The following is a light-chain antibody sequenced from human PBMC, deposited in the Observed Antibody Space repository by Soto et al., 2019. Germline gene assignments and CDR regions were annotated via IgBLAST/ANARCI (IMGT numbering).Light chain of an antibody. V-gene: IGKV3-15*01. CDR1: QSISIT. J-gene: IGKJ1*01. CDR3: HHYGDYWT. CDR2: GAS. Sequence: EIVMTQSPAAVSVSPGERATLSCRASQSISITLDWYQQRPGQAPRLLVHGASTRATGIPARFSGSGSGTEFTLTISSLQSEDFAVYYCHHYGDYWTFGQGTKVDIK.